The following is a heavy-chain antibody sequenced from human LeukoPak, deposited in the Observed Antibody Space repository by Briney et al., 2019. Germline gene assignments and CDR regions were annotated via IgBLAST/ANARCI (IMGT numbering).Heavy chain of an antibody. CDR2: ISYDGSNK. V-gene: IGHV3-30-3*01. CDR3: AKDTPSGYSYGYGY. D-gene: IGHD5-18*01. CDR1: GFTFSSYA. J-gene: IGHJ4*02. Sequence: GGSLRLSCAASGFTFSSYAMHWVRQAPGKGLEWVAVISYDGSNKYYADSVKGRFTISRDNSKNTLYLQMNSLRAEDTAVYYCAKDTPSGYSYGYGYWGQGTLVTVSS.